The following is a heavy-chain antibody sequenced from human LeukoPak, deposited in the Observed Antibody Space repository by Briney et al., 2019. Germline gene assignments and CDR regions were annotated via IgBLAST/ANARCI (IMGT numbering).Heavy chain of an antibody. CDR3: AKGGSSSSWDYFDY. V-gene: IGHV3-23*01. CDR2: ISGSGGGT. CDR1: GFTFSIYA. Sequence: GGSLRLSCSASGFTFSIYAMSWVRQGPGKGLEWVSAISGSGGGTSYADSVKGRFTISRDNSKNTLYLQMNSLRAEDTAVYYCAKGGSSSSWDYFDYWGQGTLVTVSS. D-gene: IGHD6-13*01. J-gene: IGHJ4*02.